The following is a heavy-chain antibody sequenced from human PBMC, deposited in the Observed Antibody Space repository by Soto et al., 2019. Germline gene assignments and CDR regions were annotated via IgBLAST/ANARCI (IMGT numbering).Heavy chain of an antibody. CDR1: GYTFTSYA. Sequence: ASVKVSCKASGYTFTSYAMHWVRQAPGQRLEWMGWINAGNGNTKYSQKFQGRVTITRDTSASTAYMELSSLRSEDTAVYYCNAFGSYYYDSSGYSLFDYWGQGTLVTAPQ. V-gene: IGHV1-3*01. J-gene: IGHJ4*02. D-gene: IGHD3-22*01. CDR2: INAGNGNT. CDR3: NAFGSYYYDSSGYSLFDY.